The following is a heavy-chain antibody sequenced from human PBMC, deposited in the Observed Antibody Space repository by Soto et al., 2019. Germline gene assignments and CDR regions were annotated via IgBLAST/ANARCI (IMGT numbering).Heavy chain of an antibody. V-gene: IGHV5-51*01. CDR1: GYKFGSAW. J-gene: IGHJ4*02. CDR3: ARQLSHICDS. Sequence: PXASLKISCKGVGYKFGSAWIGWVRQMPGKGLEWMGIIKPGTSDIRYSPSCRGHVTISADEAVSTAYLQWSSLKASDTAMYYCARQLSHICDSWGQGTLVTVSS. D-gene: IGHD3-3*02. CDR2: IKPGTSDI.